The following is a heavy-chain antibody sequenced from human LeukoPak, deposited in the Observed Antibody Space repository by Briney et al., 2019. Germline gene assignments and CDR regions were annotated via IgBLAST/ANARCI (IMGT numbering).Heavy chain of an antibody. J-gene: IGHJ4*02. CDR3: ARGPFYGDSVRFDY. D-gene: IGHD4-17*01. Sequence: PSQTLSLTCTVSGGSISSGSYYWTWIRQPAGKGLEWFGRIPTTGSTNYNPSLKSRVTISVDTSTNQFSLRLSSVTAADTAMYYCARGPFYGDSVRFDYWGQGTLVTVSS. CDR2: IPTTGST. CDR1: GGSISSGSYY. V-gene: IGHV4-61*02.